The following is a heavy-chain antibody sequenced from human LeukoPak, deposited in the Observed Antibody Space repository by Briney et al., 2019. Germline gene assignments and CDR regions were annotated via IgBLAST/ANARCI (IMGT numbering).Heavy chain of an antibody. CDR3: ARGPHKRTYDRDNWFDP. Sequence: ASVKVSCKASGYTFTSYGISWVRQAPGQGLEWMGLINPSGGSTNYAQKFQGRVTMTRDMSTSTVYMELSSLRSEDTAVYYCARGPHKRTYDRDNWFDPWGQGTLVTVSS. V-gene: IGHV1-46*01. J-gene: IGHJ5*02. CDR1: GYTFTSYG. CDR2: INPSGGST. D-gene: IGHD3-3*01.